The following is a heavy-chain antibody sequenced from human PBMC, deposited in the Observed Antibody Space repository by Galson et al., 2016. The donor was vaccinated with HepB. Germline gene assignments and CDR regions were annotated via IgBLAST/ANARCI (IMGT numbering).Heavy chain of an antibody. CDR3: ARLAAAGTADY. CDR1: GYTFTSYY. V-gene: IGHV1-46*01. D-gene: IGHD6-13*01. J-gene: IGHJ4*02. CDR2: INPSGGST. Sequence: VKVSCKASGYTFTSYYMHWVRQAPGQGLEWMGIINPSGGSTSYAQKFQGRVTMTRDTSTSTVYMELSSLRSEDTAVYYWARLAAAGTADYWGQGTLVTVSS.